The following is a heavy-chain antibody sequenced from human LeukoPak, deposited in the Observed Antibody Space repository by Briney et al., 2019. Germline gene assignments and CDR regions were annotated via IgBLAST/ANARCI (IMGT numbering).Heavy chain of an antibody. J-gene: IGHJ4*02. CDR2: INPSGGST. D-gene: IGHD1-26*01. CDR1: GYTFTGYY. Sequence: ASVKVSCKASGYTFTGYYMHWVRQAPGQGLEWMGWINPSGGSTTYAQKFQGRVTMTSDTSTSTVYMELSSLRSEDTAVYYCARDPGNTGSSELAYWGQGTLVTVSS. V-gene: IGHV1-46*01. CDR3: ARDPGNTGSSELAY.